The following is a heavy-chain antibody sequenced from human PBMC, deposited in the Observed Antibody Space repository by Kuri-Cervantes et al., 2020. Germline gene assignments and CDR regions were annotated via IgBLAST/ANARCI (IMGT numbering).Heavy chain of an antibody. Sequence: ASVKVSCKASGYTFTGYYMHWVRQAPGQGLEWMGWINPNSGGTNYAQKFQGRVTTTRDTSISTAYMELSRLRSDDTAVYYCARGVVGATGAFDIWGQGTMVTVSS. D-gene: IGHD1-26*01. CDR3: ARGVVGATGAFDI. CDR2: INPNSGGT. V-gene: IGHV1-2*02. J-gene: IGHJ3*02. CDR1: GYTFTGYY.